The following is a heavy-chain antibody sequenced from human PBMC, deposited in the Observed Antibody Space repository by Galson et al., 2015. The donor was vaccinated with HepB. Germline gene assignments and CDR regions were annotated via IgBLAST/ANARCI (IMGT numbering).Heavy chain of an antibody. D-gene: IGHD3-16*01. Sequence: SLRLSCAASGFTFSTYAMSWVRQAPGKGLEWVSVISGSGLTTYYADSVKGRFTISRDNSKNTLYLQMNSLRAEDTAVYYCAKGRGGLRLANYYYAMDVWGQGTTVTVSS. CDR3: AKGRGGLRLANYYYAMDV. J-gene: IGHJ6*02. CDR2: ISGSGLTT. V-gene: IGHV3-23*01. CDR1: GFTFSTYA.